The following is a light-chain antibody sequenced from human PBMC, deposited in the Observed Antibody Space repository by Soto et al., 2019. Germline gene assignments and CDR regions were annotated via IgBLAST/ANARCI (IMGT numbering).Light chain of an antibody. J-gene: IGKJ1*01. CDR2: GAS. V-gene: IGKV3D-20*02. CDR1: QSIRSNY. Sequence: EIVLTQSPGTLPLSPGERATLSCRASQSIRSNYLAWYQQKPGQAPRLLIFGASTRATGIPDRFSGSGSGTDFTLTISRLEPEDFAVYYCQQRSNWPRTFGQGTKVDIK. CDR3: QQRSNWPRT.